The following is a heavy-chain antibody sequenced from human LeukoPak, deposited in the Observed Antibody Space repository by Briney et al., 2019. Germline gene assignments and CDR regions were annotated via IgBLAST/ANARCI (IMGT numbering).Heavy chain of an antibody. J-gene: IGHJ4*02. CDR1: GVSLSGSY. Sequence: PSETLSLTCGVYGVSLSGSYWSWIRQPPGKGLEWIGQISHSGSTNYNPSLKSRVTISLDTSKNQFSLKLSSVTAADTAVYYCARDSDGWYWAFDFWGQGTPVTVSS. D-gene: IGHD6-19*01. CDR2: ISHSGST. CDR3: ARDSDGWYWAFDF. V-gene: IGHV4-34*01.